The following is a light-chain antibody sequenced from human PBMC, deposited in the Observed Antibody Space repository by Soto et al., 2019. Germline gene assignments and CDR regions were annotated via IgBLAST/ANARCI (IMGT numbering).Light chain of an antibody. J-gene: IGLJ1*01. CDR1: SGDVGAYDY. Sequence: QSVLTQPPSASGSPGQSVTISCTGTSGDVGAYDYVSWLQHNPGEAPKVMIYDVTQRPSGVPDRFSGTKSGNTASLTISGLQAEDEADYYCCSYAGSYTWVFGSGTKVTVL. CDR2: DVT. V-gene: IGLV2-11*01. CDR3: CSYAGSYTWV.